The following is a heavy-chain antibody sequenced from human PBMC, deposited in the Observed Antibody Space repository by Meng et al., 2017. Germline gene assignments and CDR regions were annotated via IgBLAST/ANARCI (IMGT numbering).Heavy chain of an antibody. CDR3: ARGLGYCSGGSSC. V-gene: IGHV4-34*01. CDR2: INHSGST. J-gene: IGHJ4*02. CDR1: GGSFSGYY. D-gene: IGHD2-15*01. Sequence: QLQLLQWGAGLLKLLGPLFLTCAVSGGSFSGYYWGWIRQPPGKGLEWIGEINHSGSTKYNPSLKSRVTISVDTSKNQFSLKLSSVTAADTAVYYCARGLGYCSGGSSCWGQGTLVTVSS.